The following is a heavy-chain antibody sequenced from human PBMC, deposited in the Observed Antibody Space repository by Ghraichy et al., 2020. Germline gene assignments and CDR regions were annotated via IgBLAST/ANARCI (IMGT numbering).Heavy chain of an antibody. Sequence: GSLRLSCAASGFTFSSYAMSWVRQAPGKGLEWVSAISGSGGSTYYADSVKGRFTISRDNSKNTLYLQMNSLRAEDTAVYYCAKDQVIVGCVDVWGQGTTVTVSS. D-gene: IGHD2-15*01. V-gene: IGHV3-23*01. CDR2: ISGSGGST. CDR1: GFTFSSYA. J-gene: IGHJ6*02. CDR3: AKDQVIVGCVDV.